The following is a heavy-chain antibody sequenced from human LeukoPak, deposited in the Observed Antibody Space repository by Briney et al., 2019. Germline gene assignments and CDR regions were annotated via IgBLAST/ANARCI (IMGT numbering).Heavy chain of an antibody. CDR2: ISSSSGNTI. Sequence: GGSLRLSCAASGFTFSDYYMSWIRQAPGKGLEWVSYISSSSGNTIYYADSVKGRFTISRDNSKNTLYLQMNSLRVEDTALYYCARAPYDILTGSYFDFWGQGTLVTVSS. D-gene: IGHD3-9*01. CDR3: ARAPYDILTGSYFDF. CDR1: GFTFSDYY. J-gene: IGHJ4*02. V-gene: IGHV3-11*01.